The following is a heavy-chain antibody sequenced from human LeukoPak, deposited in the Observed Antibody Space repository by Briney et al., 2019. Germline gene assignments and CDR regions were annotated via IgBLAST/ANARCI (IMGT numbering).Heavy chain of an antibody. Sequence: GGSLRLSCAASRFTFNNYAMSWVRQAPGKGLEWVSAISGSGGITSYADSVKGRFTISRDNSKNMLFLQMNSLRAEDTAVYYCGKDTSRYDYWGQGTLVTVSS. J-gene: IGHJ4*02. CDR2: ISGSGGIT. CDR1: RFTFNNYA. V-gene: IGHV3-23*01. D-gene: IGHD1-1*01. CDR3: GKDTSRYDY.